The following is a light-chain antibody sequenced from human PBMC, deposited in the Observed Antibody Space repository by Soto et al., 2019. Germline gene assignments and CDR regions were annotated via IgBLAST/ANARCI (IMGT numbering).Light chain of an antibody. CDR1: QSLLHSNGYNY. Sequence: DIVMTQSPLSLPVTPGEPASISCRSSQSLLHSNGYNYLDWYLQKPGQSPQLLIYLGSNRASGVPDRFRGSGSGTYFTLKISRVEAEDVGVYYCIQTLQTLFTFGPGTTVHIK. CDR2: LGS. CDR3: IQTLQTLFT. J-gene: IGKJ3*01. V-gene: IGKV2-28*01.